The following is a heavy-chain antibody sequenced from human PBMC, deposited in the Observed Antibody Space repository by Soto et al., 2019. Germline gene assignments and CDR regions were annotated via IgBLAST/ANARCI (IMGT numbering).Heavy chain of an antibody. CDR3: ARDGRYSGSYGGYYFDY. Sequence: QVQLVQSGAEVKKPGASVKVSCKASGYTFTSYGISWVRQAPGQGLEWMGWISANTGNTNFAQKLQGRVTMPTDTSTSTAYMELRSLRSDDTAVYYCARDGRYSGSYGGYYFDYWGQGTRVTVSS. D-gene: IGHD1-26*01. CDR1: GYTFTSYG. J-gene: IGHJ4*02. V-gene: IGHV1-18*01. CDR2: ISANTGNT.